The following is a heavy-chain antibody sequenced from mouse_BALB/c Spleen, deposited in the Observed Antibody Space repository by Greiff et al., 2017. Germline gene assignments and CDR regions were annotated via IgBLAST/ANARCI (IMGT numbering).Heavy chain of an antibody. CDR1: GFTFSSYA. Sequence: EVKVVESGGGLVKPGGSLKLSCAASGFTFSSYAMSWVRQTPEKRLEWVASISSGGSTYYPDSVKGRFTISRDNARNILYLQMSSLRSEDTAMYYCARGGRYDEFAYWGQGTLVTVSA. CDR3: ARGGRYDEFAY. D-gene: IGHD2-14*01. CDR2: ISSGGST. V-gene: IGHV5-6-5*01. J-gene: IGHJ3*01.